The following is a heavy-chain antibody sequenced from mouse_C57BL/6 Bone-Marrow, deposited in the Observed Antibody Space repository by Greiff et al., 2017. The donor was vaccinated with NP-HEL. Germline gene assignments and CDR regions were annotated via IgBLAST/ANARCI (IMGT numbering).Heavy chain of an antibody. CDR1: GYTFTSYW. Sequence: QVQLQQPGAELVRPGTSVKLSCKASGYTFTSYWMHWVKQRPGQGLEWIGVIDPSDSYTNYNQKFKGKATLTVDTSSSTAYMQLSSLTSEDSAVYYCARRETITTVVAPYYFDYWGQGTTLTVSS. CDR2: IDPSDSYT. D-gene: IGHD1-1*01. J-gene: IGHJ2*01. V-gene: IGHV1-59*01. CDR3: ARRETITTVVAPYYFDY.